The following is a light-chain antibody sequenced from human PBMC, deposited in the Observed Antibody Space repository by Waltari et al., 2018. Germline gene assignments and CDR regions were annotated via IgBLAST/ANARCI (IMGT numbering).Light chain of an antibody. J-gene: IGLJ2*01. Sequence: QSVLTQPPSASGTPGQRVTISCSGSSSNIGKNSVYWLQQLPGTAPKPLISGNDQRPSGVPDRFSGSKSGTSASLAISGLRSEDEADYYCAAWDDSLGVWIFGGGTKLTVL. V-gene: IGLV1-47*01. CDR2: GND. CDR3: AAWDDSLGVWI. CDR1: SSNIGKNS.